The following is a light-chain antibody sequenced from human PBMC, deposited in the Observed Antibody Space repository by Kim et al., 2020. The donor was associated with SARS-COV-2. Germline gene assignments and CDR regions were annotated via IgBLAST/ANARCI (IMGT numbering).Light chain of an antibody. CDR2: GAS. CDR3: QHYDDSEYT. Sequence: VLTQSPGTLSLSPGDRATLSCRASQPGKSGYLAWFQQKPGQAPRLLISGASTRATGIPDRFSGSGSGTDFTLTISRLQPEDFAVYYCQHYDDSEYTFGQETKLEF. V-gene: IGKV3-20*01. CDR1: QPGKSGY. J-gene: IGKJ2*01.